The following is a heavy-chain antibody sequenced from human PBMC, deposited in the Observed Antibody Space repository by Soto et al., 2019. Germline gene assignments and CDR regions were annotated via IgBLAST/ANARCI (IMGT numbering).Heavy chain of an antibody. Sequence: QVQLQESGPGLVKPSGTLSLTCAVSGGSISSSNWWRCVRQPPGKGLEWDGEIYHSGSTNYNPSLKRRVPISVDKSKDQVSLKLSSVTAADTAVYYCARAAMGGSSWPFDYWGQGTLVTVSS. CDR3: ARAAMGGSSWPFDY. CDR1: GGSISSSNW. CDR2: IYHSGST. D-gene: IGHD6-13*01. V-gene: IGHV4-4*02. J-gene: IGHJ4*02.